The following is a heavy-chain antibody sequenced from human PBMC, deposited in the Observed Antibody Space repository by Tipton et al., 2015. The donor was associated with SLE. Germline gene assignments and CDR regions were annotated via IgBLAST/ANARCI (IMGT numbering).Heavy chain of an antibody. CDR1: GDSITDSGYS. CDR3: ARQHSGGATDT. D-gene: IGHD1-26*01. CDR2: IHHSGRT. V-gene: IGHV4-31*03. Sequence: TLSLTCTVSGDSITDSGYSWNWVRQHPGAGLEWIGYIHHSGRTDYNPSLRNRVTISRDTSKNQFSLNVNSVTAADTAVYYCARQHSGGATDTWGQGTLVTVSS. J-gene: IGHJ5*02.